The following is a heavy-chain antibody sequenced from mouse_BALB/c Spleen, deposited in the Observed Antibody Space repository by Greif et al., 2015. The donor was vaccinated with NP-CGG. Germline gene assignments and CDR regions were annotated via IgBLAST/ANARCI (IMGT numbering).Heavy chain of an antibody. V-gene: IGHV14-3*02. CDR3: ARNDGFAY. CDR1: GFNIKDTY. CDR2: IDPANGNT. D-gene: IGHD2-12*01. Sequence: EVKLQESGAELVKPGASVKLSCTASGFNIKDTYMHWVKQRPEQGLEWIGRIDPANGNTKYDPKFQGKATITADTSSNTAYLQLSSLTSEDTAVYYCARNDGFAYWGQGTLVTVSA. J-gene: IGHJ3*01.